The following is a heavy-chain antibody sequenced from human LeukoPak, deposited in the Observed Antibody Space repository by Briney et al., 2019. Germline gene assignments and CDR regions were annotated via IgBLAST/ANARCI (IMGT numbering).Heavy chain of an antibody. J-gene: IGHJ3*01. V-gene: IGHV3-23*01. CDR2: FSAADGSA. CDR1: GFTFSSDA. D-gene: IGHD6-13*01. CDR3: ARTKIAAAATSASDV. Sequence: GGSLRLSCAASGFTFSSDAMTWVRQAPGKGLEWVSAFSAADGSAQYAESVEGRFTISRDNSKNTLFLQMNSLGAEDTAVYFCARTKIAAAATSASDVWGQGTLVTVSS.